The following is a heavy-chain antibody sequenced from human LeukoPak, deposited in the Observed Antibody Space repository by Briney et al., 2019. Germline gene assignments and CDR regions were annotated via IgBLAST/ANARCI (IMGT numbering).Heavy chain of an antibody. CDR1: GYTFTGYY. V-gene: IGHV1-2*02. CDR3: ASLGVGATMDY. Sequence: ASVKVSCKASGYTFTGYYMHWVRQAPGQGLEWMGWINPSSGGTNYAQKFQGRVTMTKDTSISTAYMELSRLRSDDTAVYYCASLGVGATMDYWGQGTLVTVSS. J-gene: IGHJ4*02. D-gene: IGHD1-26*01. CDR2: INPSSGGT.